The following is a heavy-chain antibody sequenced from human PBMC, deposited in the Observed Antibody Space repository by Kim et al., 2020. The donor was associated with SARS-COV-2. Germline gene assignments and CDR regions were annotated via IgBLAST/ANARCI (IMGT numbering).Heavy chain of an antibody. D-gene: IGHD3-9*01. J-gene: IGHJ6*02. V-gene: IGHV3-23*01. CDR3: AKGYDILTGAMDV. Sequence: YYTDSVKGRFTISRDSSKITVYLQMNNLRAEDTAVYYCAKGYDILTGAMDVWGHGTTVIVSS.